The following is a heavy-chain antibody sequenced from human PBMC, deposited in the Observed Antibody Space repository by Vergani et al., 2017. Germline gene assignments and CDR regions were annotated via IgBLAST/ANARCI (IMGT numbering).Heavy chain of an antibody. CDR2: INSDGSST. D-gene: IGHD5-18*01. CDR1: GFTFSSYW. V-gene: IGHV3-74*01. J-gene: IGHJ5*02. CDR3: ARGGFSGYSYGSTYRFDP. Sequence: EVQLVESGGGLVQPGGSLRLSCAASGFTFSSYWMHWVRQAPGKGLVWVSRINSDGSSTSYADSVKGRFTISRDNAKNTLYLQMNSLRAEDTAVYYCARGGFSGYSYGSTYRFDPWGQGTLVTVSS.